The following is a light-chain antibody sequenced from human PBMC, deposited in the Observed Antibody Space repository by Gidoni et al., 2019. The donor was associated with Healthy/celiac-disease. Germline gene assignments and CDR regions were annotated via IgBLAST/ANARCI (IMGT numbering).Light chain of an antibody. J-gene: IGLJ3*02. Sequence: SYVLTQPPSVSVAPGQTARITCGGHNIGSKSVHWYRQKPGQAPVLVVYDDSDRPSGIPERFSGSNSGNTATLTISRVEAGDEADYYCQVWDSSSDPLFGGGTKLTVL. V-gene: IGLV3-21*02. CDR1: NIGSKS. CDR2: DDS. CDR3: QVWDSSSDPL.